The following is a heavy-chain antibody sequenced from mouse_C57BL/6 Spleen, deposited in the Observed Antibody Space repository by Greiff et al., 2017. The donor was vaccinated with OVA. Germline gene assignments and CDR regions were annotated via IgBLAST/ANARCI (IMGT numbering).Heavy chain of an antibody. V-gene: IGHV3-6*01. CDR3: ARGCIYYDYLFAY. Sequence: VQLKESGPGLVKPSQSLSLTCSVTGYSITSGYYWKWIRQFPGNKLEWMGFISYDGSNNYNPSLKNRISITRDTSKNQFFLKLNSVTTEVTATYYCARGCIYYDYLFAYWGQGTLVTVSA. CDR2: ISYDGSN. J-gene: IGHJ3*01. D-gene: IGHD2-4*01. CDR1: GYSITSGYY.